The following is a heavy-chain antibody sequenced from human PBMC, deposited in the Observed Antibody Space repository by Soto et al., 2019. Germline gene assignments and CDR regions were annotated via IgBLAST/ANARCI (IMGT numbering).Heavy chain of an antibody. V-gene: IGHV1-18*01. Sequence: ASVKVSCRTSDYAFTNYGISWGRQAPGQGLEWMGWISAYNGNTNYAQKSQGRVTMTTDTSTSTAFMELRNLRSDDTAVYYCARVGPILWFGELSSDYYYMDVWGKGTTVTVS. CDR1: DYAFTNYG. D-gene: IGHD3-10*01. CDR2: ISAYNGNT. CDR3: ARVGPILWFGELSSDYYYMDV. J-gene: IGHJ6*03.